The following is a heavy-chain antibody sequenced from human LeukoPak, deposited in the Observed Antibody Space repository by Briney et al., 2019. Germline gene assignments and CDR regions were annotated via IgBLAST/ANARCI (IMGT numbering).Heavy chain of an antibody. CDR2: IYYSGST. D-gene: IGHD2-15*01. Sequence: SETLSLTCTVSGGSISSSSYYWGWIRQPPGRGLEWIGSIYYSGSTYYNPSLKSRVTISVDTSKNQFSLKLSSVTAAHTAVYYCARFVVVVAATGFDYWGQGTLVTVSA. J-gene: IGHJ4*02. V-gene: IGHV4-39*01. CDR3: ARFVVVVAATGFDY. CDR1: GGSISSSSYY.